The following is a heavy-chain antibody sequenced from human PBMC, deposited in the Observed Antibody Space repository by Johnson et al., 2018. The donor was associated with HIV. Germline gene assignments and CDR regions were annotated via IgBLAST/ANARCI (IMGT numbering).Heavy chain of an antibody. J-gene: IGHJ3*02. CDR1: GFTFSSFA. CDR2: INSDGSST. CDR3: ARDRRYYDSSGYYESGAFDI. V-gene: IGHV3-74*01. D-gene: IGHD3-22*01. Sequence: EVQLVESGGGLVQPGTSLRLACAASGFTFSSFAMHWVRQAPGKGLVWVSRINSDGSSTNYADSVKGRFTISRDNSKNTLYLQMNSRRAEDTAVYFCARDRRYYDSSGYYESGAFDIWGQGTMVTVSS.